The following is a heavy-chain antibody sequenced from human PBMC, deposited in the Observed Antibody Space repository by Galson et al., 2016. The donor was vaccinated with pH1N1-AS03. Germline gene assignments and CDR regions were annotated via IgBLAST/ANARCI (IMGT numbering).Heavy chain of an antibody. CDR2: INPTSGDT. CDR3: ARGAESWGELGGDH. Sequence: SVKVSYKASGYIFTGYYMHWVRQAPGQGLEWMGWINPTSGDTNYAQKFQGRVTMTRDSAISTDYMELRRLRSDDTAVYYGARGAESWGELGGDHWGQGTLVTVSS. CDR1: GYIFTGYY. V-gene: IGHV1-2*02. D-gene: IGHD1-26*01. J-gene: IGHJ4*02.